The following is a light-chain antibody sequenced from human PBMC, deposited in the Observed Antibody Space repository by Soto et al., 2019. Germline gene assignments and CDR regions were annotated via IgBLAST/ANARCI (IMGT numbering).Light chain of an antibody. CDR2: GAS. V-gene: IGKV3-20*01. J-gene: IGKJ1*01. Sequence: EIVMTQSQATLSVSPGERATLSCRASQSISSNLAWYQQKPGQAPRLLISGASSRAAGIPDRFSGSGSGTDFTLTISRLEPEDFAVYYCQHFGTSPPWAFGQGTKVDNK. CDR3: QHFGTSPPWA. CDR1: QSISSN.